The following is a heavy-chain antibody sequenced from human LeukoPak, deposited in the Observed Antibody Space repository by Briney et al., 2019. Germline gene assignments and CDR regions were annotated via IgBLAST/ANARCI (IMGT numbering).Heavy chain of an antibody. CDR1: GGSISTYY. Sequence: SETLSLTCTVSGGSISTYYWSWIRQPPGKGLEWIGYIYYSGSTNYNPSLKSRVTISVDTSKNQFSLKLSSVTAADTAVYYCARGGLERLGAFDIWGQGTMVTVSS. J-gene: IGHJ3*02. V-gene: IGHV4-59*01. CDR2: IYYSGST. D-gene: IGHD1-1*01. CDR3: ARGGLERLGAFDI.